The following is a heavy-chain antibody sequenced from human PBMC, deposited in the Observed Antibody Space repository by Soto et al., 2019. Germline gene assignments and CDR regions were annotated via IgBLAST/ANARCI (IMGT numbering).Heavy chain of an antibody. J-gene: IGHJ5*02. CDR2: IYWDDDK. D-gene: IGHD6-13*01. V-gene: IGHV2-5*02. CDR3: ALVKQQLGQGWFDP. Sequence: QITLKESGPTLVKPTQTLTLTCTFSGFSLSTSGVGVGWIRQPPGKALEWLALIYWDDDKRYSPSLKSRLTIPKDTSKNQVVLTMTNMDPVDTATYYCALVKQQLGQGWFDPWGQGTLVTVSS. CDR1: GFSLSTSGVG.